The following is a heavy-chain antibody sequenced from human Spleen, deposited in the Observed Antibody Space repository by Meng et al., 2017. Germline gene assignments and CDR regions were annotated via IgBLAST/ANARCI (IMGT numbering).Heavy chain of an antibody. CDR2: IYYSGRT. V-gene: IGHV4-39*07. CDR3: ASGHSTVVNPGY. D-gene: IGHD4-23*01. J-gene: IGHJ4*02. CDR1: GGFISNSSYC. Sequence: QLLLQELGPGLVTAAQTLSLTSSVSGGFISNSSYCLGWIPQPPGKGLGWIRSIYYSGRTAHNPSRKSRITISVATSKNQFSLRLTSVTAADTAVYYCASGHSTVVNPGYWGQGTLVTVSS.